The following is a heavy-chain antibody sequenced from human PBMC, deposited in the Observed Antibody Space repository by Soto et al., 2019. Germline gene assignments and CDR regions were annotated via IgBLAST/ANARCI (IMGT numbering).Heavy chain of an antibody. J-gene: IGHJ4*02. V-gene: IGHV3-33*01. CDR3: ARDLGELWPSVGGY. D-gene: IGHD1-26*01. CDR1: GFIFNTYG. Sequence: QVQLVESGGGVVQPGRSLRLSCAASGFIFNTYGMHWVRQAPGKGLEWVAVIYYDGRNKYYADSVKGRFTISRDNSTNTLNLQMNSLRVEDTAVYYCARDLGELWPSVGGYWGQGTLVTVSS. CDR2: IYYDGRNK.